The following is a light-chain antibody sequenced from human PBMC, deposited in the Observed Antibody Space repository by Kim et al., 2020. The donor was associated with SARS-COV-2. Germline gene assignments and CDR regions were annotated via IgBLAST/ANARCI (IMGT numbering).Light chain of an antibody. CDR2: EDN. CDR1: SGSIASNY. Sequence: TVTISWTRSSGSIASNYVQWYQQRPGSAPTTVIYEDNQRPSGVPDRFSGSIDSSSNSASLTISGLKTEDEADYYCQSYDSSNPWVFGGGTQLTVL. J-gene: IGLJ3*02. CDR3: QSYDSSNPWV. V-gene: IGLV6-57*03.